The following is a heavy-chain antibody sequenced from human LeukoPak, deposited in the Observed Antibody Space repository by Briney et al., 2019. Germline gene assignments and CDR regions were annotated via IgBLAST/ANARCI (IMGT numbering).Heavy chain of an antibody. CDR1: GFTFSSYA. CDR3: ARGQGYDYVWGSYRPPFGVFAGMDV. J-gene: IGHJ6*02. CDR2: ISYDGGNK. D-gene: IGHD3-16*02. V-gene: IGHV3-30*04. Sequence: GGSLRLSCAASGFTFSSYAMHWVRQAPGKGLEWVAVISYDGGNKYYAESVKGRFTISRENSKNTLYLQMNSLRAEDTAVYYCARGQGYDYVWGSYRPPFGVFAGMDVWGQGTTVTVSS.